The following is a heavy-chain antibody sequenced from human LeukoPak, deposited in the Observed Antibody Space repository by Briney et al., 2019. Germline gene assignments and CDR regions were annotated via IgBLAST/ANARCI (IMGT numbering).Heavy chain of an antibody. CDR3: AKGRYSYGLYYFDY. CDR1: GFTFSSYA. J-gene: IGHJ4*02. Sequence: PGGSLRLSCAASGFTFSSYAMSWVRQAPGKGLEWVSDISGSGGSTYYADSVKGRFTISRDNSKNTLYLQMNSLRAEDTAVYYCAKGRYSYGLYYFDYWGQGTLVTVSS. V-gene: IGHV3-23*01. CDR2: ISGSGGST. D-gene: IGHD5-18*01.